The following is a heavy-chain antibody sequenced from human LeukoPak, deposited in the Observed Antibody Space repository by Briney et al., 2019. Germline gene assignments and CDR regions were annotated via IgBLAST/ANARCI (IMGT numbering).Heavy chain of an antibody. J-gene: IGHJ6*02. Sequence: GASVKVSCKASGYTFTRYAMHWVRQAPGQRLEWMGWINAGNGNTKYSQKLQGRVTITRDTSASTVHMELSSLRSEDTAVYYCMGGRKPAAPEGYNYGMDVWGQGTTVTVSS. CDR3: MGGRKPAAPEGYNYGMDV. CDR2: INAGNGNT. V-gene: IGHV1-3*01. D-gene: IGHD2-2*01. CDR1: GYTFTRYA.